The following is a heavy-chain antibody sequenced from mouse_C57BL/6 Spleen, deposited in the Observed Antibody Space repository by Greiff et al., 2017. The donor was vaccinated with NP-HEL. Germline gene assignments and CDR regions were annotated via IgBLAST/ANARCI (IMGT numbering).Heavy chain of an antibody. CDR2: IDPSDSYT. D-gene: IGHD2-2*01. CDR1: GYTFTSYW. J-gene: IGHJ3*01. CDR3: ARLVTTGVAY. Sequence: QVQLQQPGAELVMPGASVKLSCKASGYTFTSYWMHWVKQRPGQGLEWIGEIDPSDSYTNYNQKFKGKSTLTVDKSSSTAYMQLSSLTSEDSAVYYCARLVTTGVAYWGQGTLVTVSA. V-gene: IGHV1-69*01.